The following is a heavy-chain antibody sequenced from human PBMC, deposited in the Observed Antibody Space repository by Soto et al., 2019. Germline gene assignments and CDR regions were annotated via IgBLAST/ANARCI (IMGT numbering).Heavy chain of an antibody. CDR3: AKDPTTIDHFHFMDI. V-gene: IGHV3-23*01. CDR1: GLTFNKLG. J-gene: IGHJ6*02. CDR2: INSGGGST. Sequence: PGGSLRLSCAGTGLTFNKLGMCWVRQAPGKGLEWVSSINSGGGSTYYAESVKGRSTISRDISKNTLYLEMNSLRAEDTAVYFRAKDPTTIDHFHFMDIWGQGTTVTVSS. D-gene: IGHD1-1*01.